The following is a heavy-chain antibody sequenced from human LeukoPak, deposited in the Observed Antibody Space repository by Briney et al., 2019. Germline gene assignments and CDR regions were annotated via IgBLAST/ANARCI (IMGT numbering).Heavy chain of an antibody. J-gene: IGHJ5*01. V-gene: IGHV4-59*08. CDR2: ICYPGST. D-gene: IGHD6-13*01. CDR3: ARHEGAVGSSSWFNWFDS. Sequence: SETLSLTCTVSGGSIGSYYWSWIRQPPGQGLEWIGYICYPGSTNYNPSLKSRVTISVDTSENQFFLRLTSVTAADTAVYYCARHEGAVGSSSWFNWFDSWGRGTLVTVSS. CDR1: GGSIGSYY.